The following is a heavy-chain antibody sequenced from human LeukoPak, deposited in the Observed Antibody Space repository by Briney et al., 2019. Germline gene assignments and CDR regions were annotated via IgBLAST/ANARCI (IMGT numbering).Heavy chain of an antibody. J-gene: IGHJ4*02. CDR3: AKRDNSGWSYFDF. CDR2: ISRSGGGT. D-gene: IGHD6-19*01. Sequence: GGSLRLSCAASGFTFSNHGMNWVRQAPGKGLEWVSGISRSGGGTYYADSVKGRFTISRDNSKNTLYVQMNSLRAEDTAVYYCAKRDNSGWSYFDFWGQGTLVTVSS. V-gene: IGHV3-23*01. CDR1: GFTFSNHG.